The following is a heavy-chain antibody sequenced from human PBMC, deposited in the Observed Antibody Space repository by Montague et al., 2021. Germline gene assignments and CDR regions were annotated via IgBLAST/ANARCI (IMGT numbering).Heavy chain of an antibody. D-gene: IGHD6-6*01. J-gene: IGHJ4*02. V-gene: IGHV3-21*01. CDR1: GFTFSYYS. CDR3: ARYEVASSRSSIDY. CDR2: IDSSSSYI. Sequence: SLRLSCAASGFTFSYYSMLWVRQAPGQGLQWVSSIDSSSSYIFYLDSLKGRFTISRDNAKNSLSLQINSLRADDTDVYYCARYEVASSRSSIDYWGRGTLVTVSS.